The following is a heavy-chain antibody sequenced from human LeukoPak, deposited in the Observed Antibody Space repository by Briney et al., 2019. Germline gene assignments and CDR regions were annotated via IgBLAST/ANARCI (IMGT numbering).Heavy chain of an antibody. Sequence: PGGSLRLPCAASGFTFSSYSMNWIRQAPGKGLEWVSYISSSSSTIYYADSVKGRFTISRDNAKNSVYLQMNSLRAEDTAVYYCARGFCSSSGYWGQGTLVTVSS. CDR3: ARGFCSSSGY. J-gene: IGHJ4*02. CDR1: GFTFSSYS. CDR2: ISSSSSTI. D-gene: IGHD2-2*01. V-gene: IGHV3-48*01.